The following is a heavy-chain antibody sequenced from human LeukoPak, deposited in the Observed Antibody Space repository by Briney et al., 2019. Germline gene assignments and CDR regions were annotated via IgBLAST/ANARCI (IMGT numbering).Heavy chain of an antibody. CDR3: ARINGGVWFGEIGAFDI. J-gene: IGHJ3*02. V-gene: IGHV4-61*01. D-gene: IGHD3-10*01. CDR1: GGSISSTTYY. CDR2: IYYSGST. Sequence: KSSETLSLTCSVFGGSISSTTYYWSWIRQPPGKGLEWIGYIYYSGSTNYNPSLKSRVTISVDTSKNQFSLKLSSVTAADTAVYYCARINGGVWFGEIGAFDIWGQGTMVTVSS.